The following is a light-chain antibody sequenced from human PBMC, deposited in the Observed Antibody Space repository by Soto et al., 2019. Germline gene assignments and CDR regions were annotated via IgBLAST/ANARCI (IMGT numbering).Light chain of an antibody. CDR3: CSYAGSYYV. CDR1: SSDVGGYNY. J-gene: IGLJ1*01. V-gene: IGLV2-11*01. Sequence: QSALTQPRSGSGFPGQSVTISCTGTSSDVGGYNYVSWYQQHPAKAPKLMIYDVSKRPSGVPDRFSGSKSGNTASLTISGLQAEDEADYYCCSYAGSYYVFGTGTKLTVL. CDR2: DVS.